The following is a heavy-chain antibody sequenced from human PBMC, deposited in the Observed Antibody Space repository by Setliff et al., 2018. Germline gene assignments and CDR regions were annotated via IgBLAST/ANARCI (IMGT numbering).Heavy chain of an antibody. D-gene: IGHD6-13*01. CDR3: ARRTRLEGIAAAGSGYYFDY. Sequence: SETLSLTCAVYGGSFSGYYWSWIRQPPGKGLEWIGEINHSGSTNYNPSLKSRVTISVDTSKNQFSLKLSSVTAADTAVYYCARRTRLEGIAAAGSGYYFDYWGQGTLVTVSS. CDR1: GGSFSGYY. CDR2: INHSGST. V-gene: IGHV4-34*01. J-gene: IGHJ4*02.